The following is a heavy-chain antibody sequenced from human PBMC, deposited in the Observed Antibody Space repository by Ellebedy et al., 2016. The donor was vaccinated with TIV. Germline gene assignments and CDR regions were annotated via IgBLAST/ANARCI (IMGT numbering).Heavy chain of an antibody. CDR3: ARDDWGPAGP. J-gene: IGHJ5*02. D-gene: IGHD3-9*01. CDR1: GFMFGSDW. V-gene: IGHV3-74*01. CDR2: IDQYGSGT. Sequence: GESLKISCAASGFMFGSDWMHWVRQAAGKGPVWVARIDQYGSGTDYADFVKGRFTISRDNARDMLYLQMNSLRAEDTGLYYCARDDWGPAGPWGQGTLVTVSS.